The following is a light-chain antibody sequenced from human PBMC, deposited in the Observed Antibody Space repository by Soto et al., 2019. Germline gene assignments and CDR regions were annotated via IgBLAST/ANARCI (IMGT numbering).Light chain of an antibody. Sequence: EIVMTQSPATLSVSPGEGATLSCRASQSVSSNLAWYQQKPGQAPRLLIYGASTRATGIPARFSGSGSGTEFTLTIGSLQSEDFAVYYCQQYNNWPPPFMYTFGQGTKLEIK. CDR2: GAS. J-gene: IGKJ2*01. CDR1: QSVSSN. V-gene: IGKV3-15*01. CDR3: QQYNNWPPPFMYT.